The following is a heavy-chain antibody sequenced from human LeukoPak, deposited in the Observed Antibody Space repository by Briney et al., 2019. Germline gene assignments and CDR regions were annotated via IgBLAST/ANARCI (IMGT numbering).Heavy chain of an antibody. V-gene: IGHV3-53*01. Sequence: GGSLRLSCAASGFTFSSYAMSRVRQAPGKGLEWVSVIYSGGSTYYADSVKGRFTISRDNSKNTLYLQMNSLRAEDTAVYYCARGDNSGNYYSDYWGQGTLVTVSS. CDR2: IYSGGST. CDR3: ARGDNSGNYYSDY. CDR1: GFTFSSYA. D-gene: IGHD2/OR15-2a*01. J-gene: IGHJ4*02.